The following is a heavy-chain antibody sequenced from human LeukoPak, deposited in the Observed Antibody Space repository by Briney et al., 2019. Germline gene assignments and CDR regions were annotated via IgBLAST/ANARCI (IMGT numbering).Heavy chain of an antibody. D-gene: IGHD3-10*01. CDR1: GFTFSDYY. CDR3: ARVRAGVTYPTNPDY. Sequence: GGSLRLSCAASGFTFSDYYMSWIRQAPGKGLEWVSYISSSGSTIYYADSVKGRFTISRDNAKNSLYLQMNSLRAEDTAVYYCARVRAGVTYPTNPDYWGQGTLVTVSS. V-gene: IGHV3-11*01. J-gene: IGHJ4*02. CDR2: ISSSGSTI.